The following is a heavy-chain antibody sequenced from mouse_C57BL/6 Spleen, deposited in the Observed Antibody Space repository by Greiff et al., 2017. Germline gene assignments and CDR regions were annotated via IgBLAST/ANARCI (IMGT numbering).Heavy chain of an antibody. CDR3: ARDRDYGNPWFAY. Sequence: DVKLQESGPGLVKPSQSLSLTCSVTGYSITSGYYWTWIRQFPGNKLEWMGYISYDGSNNYNPSLKNRISITRDTSKNQFFLKLNSVTTEDTATYYCARDRDYGNPWFAYWGQGTLVTVSA. CDR1: GYSITSGYY. D-gene: IGHD2-1*01. CDR2: ISYDGSN. J-gene: IGHJ3*01. V-gene: IGHV3-6*01.